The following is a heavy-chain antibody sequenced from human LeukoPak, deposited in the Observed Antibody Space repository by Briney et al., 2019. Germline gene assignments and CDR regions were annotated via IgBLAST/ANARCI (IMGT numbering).Heavy chain of an antibody. CDR2: IKEDGSEK. J-gene: IGHJ4*02. V-gene: IGHV3-7*05. CDR3: AKGYYSDSYRLFDC. CDR1: GFTFSSYW. Sequence: GGSLRLSCAASGFTFSSYWMSWVRQAPGKGLGWVANIKEDGSEKNYVDSVKGRFTISRDNAKNSLYLQMNSLRAEDTAVYYCAKGYYSDSYRLFDCWGQGTLVTVSS. D-gene: IGHD3-22*01.